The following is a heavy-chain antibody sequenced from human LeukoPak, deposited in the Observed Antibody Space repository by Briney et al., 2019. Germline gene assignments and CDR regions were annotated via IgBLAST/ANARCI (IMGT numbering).Heavy chain of an antibody. Sequence: ASVKVSCKASGYTFTSYDINWVRQATGQGLEWMGWMNPNSGNTGYAQKFQGRVTMTRNTSISTAYMELSSLRSEDTAVYYCAGRYSGSYTLRPFDYWGQGTLVTVSS. J-gene: IGHJ4*02. D-gene: IGHD1-26*01. V-gene: IGHV1-8*01. CDR2: MNPNSGNT. CDR1: GYTFTSYD. CDR3: AGRYSGSYTLRPFDY.